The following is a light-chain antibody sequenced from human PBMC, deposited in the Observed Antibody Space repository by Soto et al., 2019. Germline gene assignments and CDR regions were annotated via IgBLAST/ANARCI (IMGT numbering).Light chain of an antibody. CDR1: SSDVGGYDY. Sequence: SVLTQPPSASGSPGQSVTISCTGVSSDVGGYDYVLLYQQYQGKAPKLIIFEVNKRPSGVPDRFSGSKSGNTASLTVSGLQAEDEAVYYCASYAGNSRYVFGTGTKVTVL. CDR3: ASYAGNSRYV. J-gene: IGLJ1*01. V-gene: IGLV2-8*01. CDR2: EVN.